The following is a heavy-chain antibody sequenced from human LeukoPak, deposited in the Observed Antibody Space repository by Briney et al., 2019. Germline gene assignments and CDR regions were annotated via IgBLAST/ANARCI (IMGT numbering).Heavy chain of an antibody. V-gene: IGHV1-45*02. CDR1: GYTFTYRY. D-gene: IGHD6-13*01. CDR2: ITPFNGNT. Sequence: ASVKVSCKASGYTFTYRYLHWVRQAPGQALEWMGWITPFNGNTNYAQKFQDRVTITRDRSMSTAYMELSSLRSEDTAVYYCARDNSSSWYGTDYYFDYWGQGTLVTVSS. CDR3: ARDNSSSWYGTDYYFDY. J-gene: IGHJ4*02.